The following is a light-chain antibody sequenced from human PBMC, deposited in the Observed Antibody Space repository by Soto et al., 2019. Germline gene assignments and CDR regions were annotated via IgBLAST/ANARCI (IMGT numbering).Light chain of an antibody. J-gene: IGKJ1*01. CDR3: QQYNIWPQT. V-gene: IGKV3-15*01. CDR2: GAS. CDR1: QSLRSS. Sequence: VMTQAPATLSVSPGARATLSCRASQSLRSSLAWYQQKPGQAPRLLIYGASTRATGNPARFSGSGSGTECTLTISSLQSEDFADYFCQQYNIWPQTFGQGTKVEIK.